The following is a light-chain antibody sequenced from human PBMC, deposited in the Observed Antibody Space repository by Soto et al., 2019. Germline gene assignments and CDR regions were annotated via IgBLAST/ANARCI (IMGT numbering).Light chain of an antibody. CDR1: QSVSSSY. CDR2: GAS. CDR3: QQYGSSPT. V-gene: IGKV3-20*01. Sequence: EIVLTRSPGTLSLSPGERATLSCRASQSVSSSYLAWYQQKPGQASRLLIYGASSKATGIPDRFSGSGSGTDFTLTISRLEPEDFAVYYCQQYGSSPTFGQGTKLEIK. J-gene: IGKJ2*01.